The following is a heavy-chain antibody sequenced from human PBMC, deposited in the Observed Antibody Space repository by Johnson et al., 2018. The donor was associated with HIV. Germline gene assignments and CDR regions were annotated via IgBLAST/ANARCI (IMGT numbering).Heavy chain of an antibody. J-gene: IGHJ3*02. D-gene: IGHD2-8*02. Sequence: EVQLVESGGGVVRPGGSLRLSCAASGFTFDDYGMSWVRQAPGKGLEWVSGISWNGGSTGYADSVKGRVTISRDNAKNSLYLQMNSLRAEDTALYYCARDRAYGDIVLVSAFDIWGQGTMVTVSS. V-gene: IGHV3-20*04. CDR1: GFTFDDYG. CDR2: ISWNGGST. CDR3: ARDRAYGDIVLVSAFDI.